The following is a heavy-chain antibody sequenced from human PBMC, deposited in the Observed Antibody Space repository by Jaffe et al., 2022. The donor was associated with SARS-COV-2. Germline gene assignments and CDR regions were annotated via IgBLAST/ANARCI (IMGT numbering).Heavy chain of an antibody. CDR1: GFTFSSYS. Sequence: EVQLVESGGGLVKPGGSLRLSCAASGFTFSSYSMNWVRQAPGKGLEWVSSISSSSSYIYYADSVKGRFTISRDNAKNSLYLQMNSLRAEDTAVYYCARGSDATVTTNRGKPVGAFDIWGQGTMVTVSS. CDR2: ISSSSSYI. J-gene: IGHJ3*02. V-gene: IGHV3-21*01. CDR3: ARGSDATVTTNRGKPVGAFDI. D-gene: IGHD4-17*01.